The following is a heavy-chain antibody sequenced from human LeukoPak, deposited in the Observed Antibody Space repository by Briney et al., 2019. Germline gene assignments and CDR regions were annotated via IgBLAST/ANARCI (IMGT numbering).Heavy chain of an antibody. CDR1: GGTFSSYA. D-gene: IGHD5-12*01. CDR3: ARALKNVDIVATIKRGYYYYYYGMDV. J-gene: IGHJ6*02. CDR2: IIPIFGTA. V-gene: IGHV1-69*13. Sequence: SVKVSCKASGGTFSSYAISWVRQAPGQGLEWTGGIIPIFGTANYAQKFQGRVTITADESTSTAYMELSSLRSEDTAVYYCARALKNVDIVATIKRGYYYYYYGMDVWGQGTTVTVSS.